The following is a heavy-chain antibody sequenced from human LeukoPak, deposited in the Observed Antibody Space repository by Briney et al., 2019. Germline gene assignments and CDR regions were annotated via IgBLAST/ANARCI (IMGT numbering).Heavy chain of an antibody. D-gene: IGHD2-21*02. CDR1: GYTFTNYA. CDR3: WVGDWVLDY. V-gene: IGHV7-4-1*02. Sequence: GASLKVSCKASGYTFTNYAMNWVRQATGQGLEWIERINTNAGNLTYAQGFTGRFVFSLATSVTSVDLQISSLQAGDNATSNGWVGDWVLDYWGQGTLVTVSS. CDR2: INTNAGNL. J-gene: IGHJ4*02.